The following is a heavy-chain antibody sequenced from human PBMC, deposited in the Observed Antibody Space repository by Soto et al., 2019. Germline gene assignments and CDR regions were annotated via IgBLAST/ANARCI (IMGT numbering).Heavy chain of an antibody. J-gene: IGHJ3*02. V-gene: IGHV4-39*07. D-gene: IGHD1-26*01. CDR3: ARDSPFARIVGGKGFAFDI. CDR2: ISYIGST. CDR1: DGSMSSRSYY. Sequence: PSETLSLTCRVSDGSMSSRSYYWGWMRQPPGKGLEWIASISYIGSTYHNPSLKSRVTISVDRSKNQFSLKLSSVTAADTAVYYCARDSPFARIVGGKGFAFDIWGQGTMVTVSS.